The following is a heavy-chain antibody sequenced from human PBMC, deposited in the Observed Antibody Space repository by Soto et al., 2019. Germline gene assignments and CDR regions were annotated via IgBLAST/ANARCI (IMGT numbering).Heavy chain of an antibody. Sequence: ESLKISCKASGYTFTSYWIGWVRQTPGKGLEWMGIIYPGDSDTKYSPSFQGQVTISVDKSTSTAYLQWSSLKASDSAMYYCARPSRGAHGMDVWGQGTTVTVSS. CDR2: IYPGDSDT. CDR1: GYTFTSYW. V-gene: IGHV5-51*01. CDR3: ARPSRGAHGMDV. J-gene: IGHJ6*02.